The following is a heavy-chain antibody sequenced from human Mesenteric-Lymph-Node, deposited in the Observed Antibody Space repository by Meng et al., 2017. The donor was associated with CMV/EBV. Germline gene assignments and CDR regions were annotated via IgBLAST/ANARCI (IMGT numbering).Heavy chain of an antibody. D-gene: IGHD6-13*01. J-gene: IGHJ4*02. V-gene: IGHV4-59*01. CDR1: GGSISSYY. CDR2: IYYSGST. CDR3: AREVRVGSSNPFYY. Sequence: SETLSLTCTVSGGSISSYYWSWIRQPPGKRLEWIGYIYYSGSTKYNPSLKSRVSISVDTSKNQFSLKLSSVTAADTAVYYCAREVRVGSSNPFYYWGQGTLVTVSS.